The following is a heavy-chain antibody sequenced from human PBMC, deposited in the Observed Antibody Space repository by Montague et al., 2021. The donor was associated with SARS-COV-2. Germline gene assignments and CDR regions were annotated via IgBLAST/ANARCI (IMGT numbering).Heavy chain of an antibody. J-gene: IGHJ4*02. Sequence: SETLSLTCTVSGGSISSSSYYWGWIRQPPGKGLEWIGSIYYRGSTYYNPSLKSRVFISVDTSKNQLSLTLTSVTAADTAVYYCATQEDPSGWIPGPFDFWGQGTLLSVSS. D-gene: IGHD6-19*01. CDR3: ATQEDPSGWIPGPFDF. CDR1: GGSISSSSYY. V-gene: IGHV4-39*01. CDR2: IYYRGST.